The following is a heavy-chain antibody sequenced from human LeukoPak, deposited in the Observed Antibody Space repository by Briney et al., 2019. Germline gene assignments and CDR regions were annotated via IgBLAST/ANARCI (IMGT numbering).Heavy chain of an antibody. D-gene: IGHD4-23*01. J-gene: IGHJ4*02. CDR1: GGSISSGAYY. V-gene: IGHV4-30-4*08. CDR2: IYYSGST. Sequence: SQTLSLTCTVSGGSISSGAYYWSWIRQPPGKGLEWIGYIYYSGSTYYNPSLKSRVTISVDTSKNLFSLKLSSVTAADTAVYYCAREAGSLYGGNSRFDYWGQGTLVTVSS. CDR3: AREAGSLYGGNSRFDY.